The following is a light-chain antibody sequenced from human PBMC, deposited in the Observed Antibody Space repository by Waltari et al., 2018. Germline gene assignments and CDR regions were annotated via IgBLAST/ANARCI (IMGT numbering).Light chain of an antibody. CDR1: QDINVF. Sequence: DIQMTQSPSVMYASVGDRVTITCRASQDINVFAGWFQQRPGEAPRRLIYAASTLQIGVPSRFRGSGYGTEFTLTISSLQPEDFATYYCLQHKTYPHAFGQGTRVEIK. V-gene: IGKV1-17*03. J-gene: IGKJ2*01. CDR3: LQHKTYPHA. CDR2: AAS.